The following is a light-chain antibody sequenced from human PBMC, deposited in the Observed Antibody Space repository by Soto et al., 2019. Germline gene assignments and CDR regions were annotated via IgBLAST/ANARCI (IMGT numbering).Light chain of an antibody. V-gene: IGKV3-15*01. CDR2: GAS. Sequence: EIVMTQSPATLSVSPGERATLSCRASQSVGSNLAWYQQKPGQAPRLLIYGASTRATGIPARFSGSGSGTEFTLTISSLQSEDFAIYFWQQYNNWPPARTFGQGTKVEIK. CDR3: QQYNNWPPART. CDR1: QSVGSN. J-gene: IGKJ1*01.